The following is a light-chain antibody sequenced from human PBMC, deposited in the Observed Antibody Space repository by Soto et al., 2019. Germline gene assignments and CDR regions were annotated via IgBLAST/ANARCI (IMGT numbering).Light chain of an antibody. J-gene: IGKJ4*01. CDR2: ATS. CDR1: QDISSW. V-gene: IGKV1-12*01. Sequence: DIQMTQSPSFVSASVGDRVTSTCRASQDISSWLVWYQQKPGKAPKLLIHATSGWQSGVPSRFSGSGSGTDFTLTISNLQSEDFATYYCQQANCFPLTFGGGTKVEIK. CDR3: QQANCFPLT.